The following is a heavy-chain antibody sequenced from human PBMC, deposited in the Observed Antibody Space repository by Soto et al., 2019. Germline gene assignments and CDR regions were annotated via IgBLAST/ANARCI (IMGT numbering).Heavy chain of an antibody. CDR1: GGSINSAGYC. Sequence: QVQLQESGPGLVKASQTLSLTCTVSGGSINSAGYCWRWIRQHPGKGLEWIGHIYDSGNTYYNPSLKSRVTISVDTSKNQFSLKLSSVTAADTAVYYCARVSEDYDILTGYSPNWFDPWGQGTLVTVSS. V-gene: IGHV4-31*03. J-gene: IGHJ5*02. CDR2: IYDSGNT. D-gene: IGHD3-9*01. CDR3: ARVSEDYDILTGYSPNWFDP.